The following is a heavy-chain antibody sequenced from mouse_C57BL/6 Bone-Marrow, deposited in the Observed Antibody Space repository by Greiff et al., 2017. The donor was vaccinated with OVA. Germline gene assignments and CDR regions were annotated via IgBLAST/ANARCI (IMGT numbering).Heavy chain of an antibody. J-gene: IGHJ4*01. CDR3: ARHPRENYAMDY. CDR1: GFSLTSYG. V-gene: IGHV2-6-1*01. Sequence: QVQLKESGPGLVAPSQSLSITCTVSGFSLTSYGVHWVRQPPGKGLAWLVVIWSDGSTTYNSARKSRLSISKDNSKSQVFLKMNSLQTDDTAMYYCARHPRENYAMDYWGQGTSVTVSS. CDR2: IWSDGST.